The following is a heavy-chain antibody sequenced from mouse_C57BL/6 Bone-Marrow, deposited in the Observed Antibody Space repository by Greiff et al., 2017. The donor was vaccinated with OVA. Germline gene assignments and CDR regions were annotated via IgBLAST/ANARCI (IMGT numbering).Heavy chain of an antibody. V-gene: IGHV3-6*01. D-gene: IGHD3-2*02. J-gene: IGHJ4*01. CDR3: ARRTAQATCMDY. CDR1: GYSITSGYY. CDR2: ISYDGSN. Sequence: EVQLVESGPGLVKPSQSLSLTCSVTGYSITSGYYWNWIRQFPGNKLEWMGYISYDGSNNYNPSLKNRISITRDTSKNQFFLKLNSVTTEDTATYYCARRTAQATCMDYWGQGTSVTVSS.